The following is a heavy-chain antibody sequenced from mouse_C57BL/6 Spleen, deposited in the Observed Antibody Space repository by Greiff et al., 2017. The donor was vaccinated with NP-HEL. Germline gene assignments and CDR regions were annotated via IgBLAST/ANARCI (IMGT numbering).Heavy chain of an antibody. Sequence: VQLQQSGAELVRPGASVKLSCTASGFNIKDYYMHWVKQRPEQGLEWIGRIDPEDGDTEYAPKFQGKATMTADTSSTTAYLQLSSLTSEDTADYYWTTLSSTTVVAPNCYFDGWGTGTTVTVAS. CDR2: IDPEDGDT. CDR3: TTLSSTTVVAPNCYFDG. D-gene: IGHD1-1*01. J-gene: IGHJ1*03. V-gene: IGHV14-1*01. CDR1: GFNIKDYY.